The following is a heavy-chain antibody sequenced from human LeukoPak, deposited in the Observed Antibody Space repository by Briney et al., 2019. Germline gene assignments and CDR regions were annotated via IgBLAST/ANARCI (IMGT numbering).Heavy chain of an antibody. CDR1: GFTFSNHW. Sequence: GGSLRLSCAASGFTFSNHWMHWVRQAPGKGLVWVSRINSDMSSTNYADSVKGRFTISRDNAKNTLYLQMNSLRAEDTAVYYCARDIAVSGNYFDYSGQGTLVTVSS. V-gene: IGHV3-74*01. CDR2: INSDMSST. CDR3: ARDIAVSGNYFDY. D-gene: IGHD6-19*01. J-gene: IGHJ4*02.